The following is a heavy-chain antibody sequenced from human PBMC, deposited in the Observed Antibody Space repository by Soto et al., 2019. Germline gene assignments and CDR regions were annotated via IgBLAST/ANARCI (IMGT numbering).Heavy chain of an antibody. D-gene: IGHD1-20*01. J-gene: IGHJ3*02. CDR2: INPNSGGT. V-gene: IGHV1-2*04. Sequence: ASVKVSCKASGYTFTGYYMHWVRQAPGQGLEWMGWINPNSGGTNYAQKFQGWVTMTRDTSISTAYMELSRLRSDDTAVYYCAREVGLTEHPSDAFDIWGQGTMVTVSS. CDR1: GYTFTGYY. CDR3: AREVGLTEHPSDAFDI.